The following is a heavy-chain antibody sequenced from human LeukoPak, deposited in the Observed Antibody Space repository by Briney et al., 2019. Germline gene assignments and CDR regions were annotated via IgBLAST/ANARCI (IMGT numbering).Heavy chain of an antibody. CDR1: GFTFSSYW. V-gene: IGHV3-7*01. D-gene: IGHD3-10*01. CDR2: IKKDGSEK. CDR3: ARGGKTFEH. Sequence: GGSLRLSCTASGFTFSSYWMSWVRQAPGKGLEWVANIKKDGSEKYYVDPVKGRFTISRDNAKTSLYLQMNSLRAEDTAVYYCARGGKTFEHWGQGTLVTVSS. J-gene: IGHJ4*02.